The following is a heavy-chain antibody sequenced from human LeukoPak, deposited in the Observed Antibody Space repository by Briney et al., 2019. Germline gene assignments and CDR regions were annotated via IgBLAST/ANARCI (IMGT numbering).Heavy chain of an antibody. J-gene: IGHJ4*02. CDR2: IDISGDST. V-gene: IGHV3-23*05. CDR3: ANEIRPDDY. Sequence: GGSLRLSCVVSGFTFSSHAMCWVRQAPGRGLEWVSSIDISGDSTSYADSVKGRFTISRDNSKNTLLLQMDSLRAEDSAIYYCANEIRPDDYWGQGTLVTVSS. CDR1: GFTFSSHA.